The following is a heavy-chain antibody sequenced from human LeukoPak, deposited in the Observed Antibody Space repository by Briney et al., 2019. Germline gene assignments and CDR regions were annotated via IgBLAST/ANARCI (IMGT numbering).Heavy chain of an antibody. V-gene: IGHV4-4*07. Sequence: SETLSLTCTVSGGSISSYYWSWIRQPAGKGLEWIGRIYTSGSTNYNPSLKSRVTMSVDTSKNQFSLKLSSVTAADTAVYYCARVHVGATPFDYYFDYWGQGTLVTVSS. D-gene: IGHD1-26*01. CDR2: IYTSGST. CDR3: ARVHVGATPFDYYFDY. CDR1: GGSISSYY. J-gene: IGHJ4*02.